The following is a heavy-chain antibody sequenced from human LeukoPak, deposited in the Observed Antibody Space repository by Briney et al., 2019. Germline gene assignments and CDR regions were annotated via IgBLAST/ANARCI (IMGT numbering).Heavy chain of an antibody. CDR1: GFTFDDYA. CDR3: AKDTAAAGTDLHLDY. V-gene: IGHV3-43D*04. D-gene: IGHD6-13*01. J-gene: IGHJ4*02. Sequence: QTVGSLRLSCAASGFTFDDYAMHWVRQAPGKGLEWVSLISWDGGSTYYADSVKGRFTISRDNSKNSLYLQMNSLRAEDTALYYCAKDTAAAGTDLHLDYWGQGTLVTVSS. CDR2: ISWDGGST.